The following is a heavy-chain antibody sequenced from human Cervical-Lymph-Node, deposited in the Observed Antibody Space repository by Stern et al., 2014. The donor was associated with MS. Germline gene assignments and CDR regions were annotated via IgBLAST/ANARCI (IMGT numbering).Heavy chain of an antibody. CDR1: GFTFSTYG. CDR3: AKDRGSGWSLDY. J-gene: IGHJ4*02. CDR2: ISHDGSKK. Sequence: VQLVESGGGVVQPGRSLRLSCAGSGFTFSTYGIHWVRQAPGKGLEWVPLISHDGSKKSYVDSVKGRFTISRDNSKNTVYVHMNSLRDEDTAVYYCAKDRGSGWSLDYWGQGTLVIVSS. D-gene: IGHD6-19*01. V-gene: IGHV3-30*18.